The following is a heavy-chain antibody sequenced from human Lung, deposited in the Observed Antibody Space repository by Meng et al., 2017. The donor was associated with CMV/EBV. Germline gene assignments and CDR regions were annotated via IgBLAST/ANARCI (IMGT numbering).Heavy chain of an antibody. V-gene: IGHV4-4*02. J-gene: IGHJ5*02. CDR3: ARDRGSYYDFWSGLFDP. Sequence: GSLRLXCAVSGGSISTNNWWSWVRQFPGKGLEWIGEIHHSGNTNYNPSLKSRVTISVDKSENQFSLKVNSVTAADTAVYYCARDRGSYYDFWSGLFDPXGQGXLVTVSS. CDR1: GGSISTNNW. CDR2: IHHSGNT. D-gene: IGHD3-3*01.